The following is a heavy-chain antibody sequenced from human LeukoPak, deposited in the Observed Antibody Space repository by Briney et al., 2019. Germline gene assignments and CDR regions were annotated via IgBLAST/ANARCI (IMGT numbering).Heavy chain of an antibody. CDR1: GYNFPTYW. J-gene: IGHJ4*02. CDR3: ARRPTNYYGFDY. D-gene: IGHD3-10*01. CDR2: IYPGDSDT. Sequence: GESLKISCKGSGYNFPTYWIGWVRQMPGKGLEWMGIIYPGDSDTRYRTSFQGQVTISADKSTGTAYLQWSSLRASDTAIYYCARRPTNYYGFDYWGQGTLVTVSS. V-gene: IGHV5-51*01.